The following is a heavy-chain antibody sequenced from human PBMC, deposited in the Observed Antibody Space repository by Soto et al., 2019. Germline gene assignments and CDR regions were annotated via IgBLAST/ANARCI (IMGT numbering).Heavy chain of an antibody. Sequence: ESGGGLVQPGGSLRLSCAASGLTVSTNPMSWVRQAPGKGLEWVSVIYTGGGTHYADSVKGRFTISRDNTKNTVNLQMNSLRPEDTAVYYCARDGSGHWGQGTLVTVSS. CDR3: ARDGSGH. J-gene: IGHJ4*02. CDR1: GLTVSTNP. CDR2: IYTGGGT. V-gene: IGHV3-66*01.